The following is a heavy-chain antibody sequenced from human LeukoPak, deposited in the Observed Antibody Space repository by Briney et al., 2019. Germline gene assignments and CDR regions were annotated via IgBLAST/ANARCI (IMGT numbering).Heavy chain of an antibody. CDR2: ISSSSSYI. V-gene: IGHV3-21*01. Sequence: PGGSLRLSCAASGFTFSSYSMNWVRQAPGKGLEWVSSISSSSSYIYYADSVKGRFTISRDNAKNSLYLQMNSLRAEDTAGYYCAASGIAARSWFDPWGQGTLVTVSS. CDR3: AASGIAARSWFDP. CDR1: GFTFSSYS. J-gene: IGHJ5*02. D-gene: IGHD6-6*01.